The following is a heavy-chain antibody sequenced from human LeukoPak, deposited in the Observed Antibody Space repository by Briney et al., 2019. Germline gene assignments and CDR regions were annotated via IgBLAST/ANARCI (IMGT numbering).Heavy chain of an antibody. CDR2: ITTYNGNT. CDR3: ARRKVGANYFDY. J-gene: IGHJ4*02. D-gene: IGHD1-26*01. Sequence: ASVKVSCKASGYRFTTYGISWVRQAPGQGLEWMGWITTYNGNTKYAQKLQGRVTMTTDTSTSTAYMELRSLRSDDTAVYYCARRKVGANYFDYWGQGTLVTVSS. CDR1: GYRFTTYG. V-gene: IGHV1-18*01.